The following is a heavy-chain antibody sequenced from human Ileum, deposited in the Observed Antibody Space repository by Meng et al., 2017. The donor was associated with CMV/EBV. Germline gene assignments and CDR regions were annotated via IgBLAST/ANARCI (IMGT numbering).Heavy chain of an antibody. J-gene: IGHJ4*02. CDR1: GFTFSDYY. Sequence: QGQMLGSGGNLVKPGGSLRLSCAASGFTFSDYYMSWIRQAPGKGLEWVSSITSSGSYTNYADSVQGRFTISRDNAKNTVFLQMNSLRVEDTAVYYCAKSNGYTATNWGQGSLVTVSS. CDR3: AKSNGYTATN. CDR2: ITSSGSYT. V-gene: IGHV3-11*03. D-gene: IGHD5-24*01.